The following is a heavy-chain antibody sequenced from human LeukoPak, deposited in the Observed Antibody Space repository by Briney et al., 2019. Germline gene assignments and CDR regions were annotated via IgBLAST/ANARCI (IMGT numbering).Heavy chain of an antibody. D-gene: IGHD2-2*02. CDR2: INPNSGGT. CDR1: GYTFTGYY. J-gene: IGHJ4*02. Sequence: ASVKDSCKASGYTFTGYYMHWVRQAPGQGVEWMGWINPNSGGTNYAQKYKGRVTMTRDTSISTAYMGLSRLISDDTAGYDCARGYWSSTSCYKSPDYWGQGTLVTVSS. V-gene: IGHV1-2*02. CDR3: ARGYWSSTSCYKSPDY.